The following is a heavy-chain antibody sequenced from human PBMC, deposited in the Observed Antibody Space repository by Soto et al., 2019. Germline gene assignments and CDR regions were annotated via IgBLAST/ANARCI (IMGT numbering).Heavy chain of an antibody. D-gene: IGHD3-10*01. Sequence: QLQLQESGPGLVKPSETLSLTCTVSGGSISSSSYYWGWIRQPPGKGLEWIGSIYYSGSTYYNPSLKSRVTISVDTSKNQFSLKLSSVTAADTAVYYCARLDYGSGSYHLYYFDYWGQGTLVTVSS. J-gene: IGHJ4*02. CDR3: ARLDYGSGSYHLYYFDY. CDR2: IYYSGST. V-gene: IGHV4-39*01. CDR1: GGSISSSSYY.